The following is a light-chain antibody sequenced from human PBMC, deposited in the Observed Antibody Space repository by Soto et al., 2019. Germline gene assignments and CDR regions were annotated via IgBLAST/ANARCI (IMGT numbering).Light chain of an antibody. Sequence: EIVMTQSPATLSVSPGERATLSCRASQTVTGALAWYQQKPGQAPRLLLYGASTRATGVPDRFSGSGSGTDFTLTISSLQSEDFAVYYCQPYNDWPPYTFGQGTNVEIK. V-gene: IGKV3-15*01. J-gene: IGKJ2*01. CDR1: QTVTGA. CDR3: QPYNDWPPYT. CDR2: GAS.